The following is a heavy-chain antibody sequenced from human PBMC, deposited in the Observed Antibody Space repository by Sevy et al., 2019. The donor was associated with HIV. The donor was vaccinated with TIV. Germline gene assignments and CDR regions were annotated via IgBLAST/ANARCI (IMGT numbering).Heavy chain of an antibody. V-gene: IGHV5-51*01. D-gene: IGHD3-16*01. CDR3: ARGARGTLPSYYYYTLNI. CDR1: GYSFTDYW. CDR2: IYPGDSDT. Sequence: GESLKISCKGSGYSFTDYWIGWVRQKPGKCLEWMGIIYPGDSDTIYSPSFQGQVTISVDKSISTAYLQWSSLKTSDTAIFYCARGARGTLPSYYYYTLNISGQGTSVTVSS. J-gene: IGHJ6*02.